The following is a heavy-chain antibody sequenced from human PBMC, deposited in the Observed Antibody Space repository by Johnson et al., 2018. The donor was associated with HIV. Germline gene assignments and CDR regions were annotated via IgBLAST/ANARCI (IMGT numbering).Heavy chain of an antibody. J-gene: IGHJ3*02. CDR1: APTVSSNH. V-gene: IGHV3-53*01. D-gene: IGHD3-16*01. CDR2: TRASGGSK. CDR3: ANVRYYDRDAFDI. Sequence: VQPVASGGGFTQPGAPPRLSPAASAPTVSSNHMSRVRQAPGKALERLSRTRASGGSKSYAHSAKARFTISRDNSKNTLYLQMNSRRAENTAIHYCANVRYYDRDAFDIWGPGTLVTISP.